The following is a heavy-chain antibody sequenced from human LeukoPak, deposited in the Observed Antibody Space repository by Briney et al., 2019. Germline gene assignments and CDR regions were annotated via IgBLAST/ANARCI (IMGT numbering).Heavy chain of an antibody. CDR2: IYSGGST. CDR3: ASSVRGATEYYFDY. J-gene: IGHJ4*02. CDR1: GFTVSSNY. Sequence: GGSLRLSCAASGFTVSSNYMSWVRQAPGEGLEWVSVIYSGGSTYYADSVKGRFTISRDNSKNTLYLQMNSLRAEDTAVCYCASSVRGATEYYFDYWGQGTLVTVSS. V-gene: IGHV3-53*01. D-gene: IGHD1-26*01.